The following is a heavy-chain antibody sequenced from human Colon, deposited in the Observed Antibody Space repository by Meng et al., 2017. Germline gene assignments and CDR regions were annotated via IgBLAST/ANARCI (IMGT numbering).Heavy chain of an antibody. CDR2: IIRSGGST. Sequence: GGYLRLSCAASGFTFSNSAMNWVRQAPGKGLEWVSSIIRSGGSTYYADSVKGRFTISRDNSKNTLYLQMNSLRAEDTAVYYCAKSFYGFSYGKIDYWGQGTLVTVSS. CDR3: AKSFYGFSYGKIDY. D-gene: IGHD5-18*01. V-gene: IGHV3-23*01. CDR1: GFTFSNSA. J-gene: IGHJ4*02.